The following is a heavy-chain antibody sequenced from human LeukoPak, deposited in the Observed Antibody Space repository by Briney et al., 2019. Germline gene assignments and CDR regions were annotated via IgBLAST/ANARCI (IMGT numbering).Heavy chain of an antibody. V-gene: IGHV1-18*01. CDR1: GYTFTIYG. CDR3: ARPEYGDYVQLGY. Sequence: AASVSVSCTASGYTFTIYGISGVREAPGQGRECMGWISAYNGNTNYAKKLQGRVTMTTDTSTSTAYMELRSLRSDDTAVYYCARPEYGDYVQLGYWGQGTLVTGSS. CDR2: ISAYNGNT. J-gene: IGHJ4*02. D-gene: IGHD4-17*01.